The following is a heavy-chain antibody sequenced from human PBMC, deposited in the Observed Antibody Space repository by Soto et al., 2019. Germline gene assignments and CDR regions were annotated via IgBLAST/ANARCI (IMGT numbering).Heavy chain of an antibody. CDR3: ARGNHYYYYMDV. D-gene: IGHD4-4*01. CDR2: INAGNGNT. CDR1: GYTFTSYA. V-gene: IGHV1-3*01. Sequence: ASVKVSCKASGYTFTSYAMHWVRQAPGQRLEWMGWINAGNGNTKYSQKFQGRVTITRDTSASTAYMELSSLRSEDTAVYYCARGNHYYYYMDVWGKGTTVTGSS. J-gene: IGHJ6*03.